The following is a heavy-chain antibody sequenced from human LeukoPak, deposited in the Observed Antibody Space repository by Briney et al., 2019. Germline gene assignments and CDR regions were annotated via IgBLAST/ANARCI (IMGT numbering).Heavy chain of an antibody. CDR1: GGSISSGGCY. D-gene: IGHD2-2*01. CDR3: ARGRYCSSTSCYAVFDY. CDR2: IYYSGST. V-gene: IGHV4-31*03. Sequence: SETLSLTCTVSGGSISSGGCYWSWIRQHPGKGLEWIGYIYYSGSTYYNPSLKSRVTISVDTSKNQFSLKLSSVTAADTAVYYCARGRYCSSTSCYAVFDYWGQGTLVTVSS. J-gene: IGHJ4*02.